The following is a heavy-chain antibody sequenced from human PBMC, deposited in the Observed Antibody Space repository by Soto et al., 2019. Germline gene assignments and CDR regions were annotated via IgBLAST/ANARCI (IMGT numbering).Heavy chain of an antibody. CDR2: FDPEDGET. Sequence: QVQLVQSGAEVKKPGASVKVSCKVSGYTLTELSMHWVRQAPGKGLEWMGGFDPEDGETIYAQKFQGRVTMTEDTSTDTAYMELSSLRSEDTAVYYCATDGYCSSTSCYTGYYYGMDVWGQGTTVTVSS. J-gene: IGHJ6*02. D-gene: IGHD2-2*02. CDR1: GYTLTELS. V-gene: IGHV1-24*01. CDR3: ATDGYCSSTSCYTGYYYGMDV.